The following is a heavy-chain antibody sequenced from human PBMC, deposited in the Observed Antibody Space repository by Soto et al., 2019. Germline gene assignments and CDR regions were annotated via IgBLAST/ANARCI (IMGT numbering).Heavy chain of an antibody. J-gene: IGHJ4*02. CDR2: IGTAGDT. CDR3: ARDGGGSYYDY. Sequence: EVQLVGSGGGLVQPGGSLRLSCAASGFTFSSYDMHWVRQATGKGLEWVSAIGTAGDTYYPGSVKGRFTISRENAKNSLFLQMNSLRAGDTAVYYCARDGGGSYYDYWGQGTLVTVSS. CDR1: GFTFSSYD. V-gene: IGHV3-13*01. D-gene: IGHD2-21*01.